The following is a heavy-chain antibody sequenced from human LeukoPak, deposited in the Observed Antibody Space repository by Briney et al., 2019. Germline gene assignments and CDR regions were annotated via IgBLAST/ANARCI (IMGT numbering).Heavy chain of an antibody. CDR2: ISNDGINK. J-gene: IGHJ5*02. D-gene: IGHD5-18*01. V-gene: IGHV3-30*03. CDR1: GLTFSSYG. CDR3: AVGYSYGQS. Sequence: GGSLRLSCATSGLTFSSYGMHWVRQAPGEGLEWVAVISNDGINKHYADSVKGRFTISRDNSKNTLSLEMNDLRTEDTAVYYCAVGYSYGQSWGQGTLVTVSS.